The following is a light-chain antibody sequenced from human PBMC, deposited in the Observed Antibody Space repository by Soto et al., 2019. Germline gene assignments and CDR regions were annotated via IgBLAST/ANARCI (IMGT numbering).Light chain of an antibody. J-gene: IGLJ2*01. V-gene: IGLV2-23*02. Sequence: QSVLTQPASVSGTPGQSVTISCTGTGSDVGSYDLVSWYQQHPGRAPKLLIYEVDKRPSGISVRFSGSKSGATASLTISGLLPEDEAVYFCCTYAGHVPKFGGGTKLTVL. CDR2: EVD. CDR1: GSDVGSYDL. CDR3: CTYAGHVPK.